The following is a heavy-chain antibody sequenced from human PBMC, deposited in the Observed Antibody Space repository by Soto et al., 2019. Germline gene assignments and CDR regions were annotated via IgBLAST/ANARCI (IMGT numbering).Heavy chain of an antibody. CDR2: IYYSGST. CDR1: GGSISSYY. CDR3: GRGRPLMSLSRIAVHHYDY. J-gene: IGHJ4*02. Sequence: SETLSLTCTVSGGSISSYYWSWIRQPPGKGLEWIGYIYYSGSTNYNPSLKRRVTISVDTSKKQFSLKLSSVTAAATAVYYCGRGRPLMSLSRIAVHHYDYWGQGTLVTVSS. D-gene: IGHD6-19*01. V-gene: IGHV4-59*01.